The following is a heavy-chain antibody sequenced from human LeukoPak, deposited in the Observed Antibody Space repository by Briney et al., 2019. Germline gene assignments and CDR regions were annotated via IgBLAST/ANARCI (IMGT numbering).Heavy chain of an antibody. V-gene: IGHV4-4*09. CDR2: IYSSVST. CDR3: ARQTCRCATCYRVDQYYYMDV. Sequence: PSETLSLTCTVSGDSINDHYWSWLRQPPGEGLEWVGYIYSSVSTNYNPSLKIRVAISIDTSKSQFSLKLASVTAADTGVYYCARQTCRCATCYRVDQYYYMDVWGKGTTLTVS. D-gene: IGHD2-15*01. CDR1: GDSINDHY. J-gene: IGHJ6*03.